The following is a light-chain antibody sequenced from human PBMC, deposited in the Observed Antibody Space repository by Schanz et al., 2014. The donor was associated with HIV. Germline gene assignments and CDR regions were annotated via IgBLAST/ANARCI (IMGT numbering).Light chain of an antibody. CDR1: QSVKSNF. CDR3: QHYVGSRGT. CDR2: GAS. Sequence: EIVLTQSPGTLSLSPGERGTLSCRASQSVKSNFIGWYQQKPGQAPRLLIFGASNRATGIPDRFSGGVSGTDFTLTISRVEPEDFAVYYCQHYVGSRGTFGGGTKVEIK. V-gene: IGKV3-20*01. J-gene: IGKJ4*01.